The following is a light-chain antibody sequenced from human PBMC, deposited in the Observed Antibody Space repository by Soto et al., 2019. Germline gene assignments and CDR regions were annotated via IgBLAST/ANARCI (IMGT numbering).Light chain of an antibody. CDR3: QQLNSYPLT. CDR1: QGISSY. V-gene: IGKV1-9*01. CDR2: AAS. Sequence: DIQLTQSPSFLSASVGDRVTITCRASQGISSYLAWYQRKPGKAPKLLIYAASTLQSGVPSRFSGSGSGTEFTLTISSLQPEDFATYYCQQLNSYPLTFGPGTKVDIK. J-gene: IGKJ3*01.